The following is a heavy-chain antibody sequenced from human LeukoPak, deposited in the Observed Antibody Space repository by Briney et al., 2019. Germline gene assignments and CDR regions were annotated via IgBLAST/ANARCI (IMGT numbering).Heavy chain of an antibody. CDR3: ARLYSSSWYYFDY. D-gene: IGHD6-13*01. CDR2: INSDGSST. J-gene: IGHJ4*02. Sequence: GGSLRLSCAASGFSFSSYWLHWVRHAPGKGLVWVSRINSDGSSTSYADSVKGRFTISRDNAKNTLYLQMNRLRAEDTAVYYCARLYSSSWYYFDYWGQGTLVTVSS. V-gene: IGHV3-74*01. CDR1: GFSFSSYW.